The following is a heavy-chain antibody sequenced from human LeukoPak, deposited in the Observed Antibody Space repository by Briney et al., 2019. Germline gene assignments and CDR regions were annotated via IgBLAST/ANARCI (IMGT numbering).Heavy chain of an antibody. CDR3: ARDATSVVVGALRGAFDI. CDR2: IYSGGST. CDR1: GLTFSNYN. Sequence: LTGGSLRLSCAASGLTFSNYNMNWVRQAPGKGLEWVSVIYSGGSTYYADSVKGRFTISRDNSKNTLYLQMNSLRAEDTAVYYCARDATSVVVGALRGAFDIWGQGTMVTVSS. V-gene: IGHV3-66*01. J-gene: IGHJ3*02. D-gene: IGHD1-26*01.